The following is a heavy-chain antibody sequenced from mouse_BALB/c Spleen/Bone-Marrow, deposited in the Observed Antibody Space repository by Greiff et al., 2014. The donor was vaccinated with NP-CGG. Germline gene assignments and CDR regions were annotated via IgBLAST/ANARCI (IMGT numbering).Heavy chain of an antibody. Sequence: VQVVESGPGLVVPSQSLSITCTVSGFSLTDYGVSWIRQPPGKGLEWLGVIWGGGITYYNSPLKSRLSISKDNSKSQVFLKMYSLQTDGTAMYYCAKLNWDEGDYWGQGTTLTVSS. D-gene: IGHD4-1*01. V-gene: IGHV2-6-5*01. CDR2: IWGGGIT. J-gene: IGHJ2*01. CDR3: AKLNWDEGDY. CDR1: GFSLTDYG.